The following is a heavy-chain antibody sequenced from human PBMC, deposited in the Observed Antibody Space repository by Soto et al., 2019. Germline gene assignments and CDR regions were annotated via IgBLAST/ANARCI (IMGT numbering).Heavy chain of an antibody. CDR2: IYSGGST. J-gene: IGHJ3*02. CDR1: GFTVSSNY. V-gene: IGHV3-53*01. D-gene: IGHD6-19*01. Sequence: GGSLRLSCAASGFTVSSNYMSWVRQAPGKGLEWVSVIYSGGSTYYADSVKGRFTISRDNSKNTLYLQMNSLRAEDTAVYYCARDLGSGWHHDAFDIWGQGTMVTVSS. CDR3: ARDLGSGWHHDAFDI.